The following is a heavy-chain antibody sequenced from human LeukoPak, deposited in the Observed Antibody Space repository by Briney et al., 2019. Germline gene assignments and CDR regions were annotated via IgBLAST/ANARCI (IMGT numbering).Heavy chain of an antibody. Sequence: GASVKVSCKASGYTFTSYYMHWVRQAPGQGLEWMGIINPSGGSTSYAQKFQGRVTMTRDTSTSTVYMELSSLRSEDTAVYYCARDGMVAATSHNWFDPWGQGTLVTVSS. CDR2: INPSGGST. CDR1: GYTFTSYY. D-gene: IGHD2-15*01. V-gene: IGHV1-46*01. CDR3: ARDGMVAATSHNWFDP. J-gene: IGHJ5*02.